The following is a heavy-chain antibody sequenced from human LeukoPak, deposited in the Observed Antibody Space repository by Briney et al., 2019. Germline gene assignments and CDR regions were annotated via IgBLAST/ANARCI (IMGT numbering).Heavy chain of an antibody. CDR3: ARSGGNTFPRIRHYYYYYMDV. CDR2: MSGSGGRT. Sequence: GGTLRLSCAASGFTFSTYGMSWVRQAPGKGLEWVSAMSGSGGRTYYADFVKGRFTISRDNSKNTLYLQMNSLRAEDTAVYYCARSGGNTFPRIRHYYYYYMDVWGKGTTVTVSS. V-gene: IGHV3-23*01. D-gene: IGHD4-23*01. CDR1: GFTFSTYG. J-gene: IGHJ6*03.